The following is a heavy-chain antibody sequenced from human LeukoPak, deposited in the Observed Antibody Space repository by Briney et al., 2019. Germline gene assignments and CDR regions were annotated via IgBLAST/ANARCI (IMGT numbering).Heavy chain of an antibody. D-gene: IGHD6-13*01. CDR3: AKEHSSSWYVGDY. CDR2: IRYDGSNK. Sequence: GGSLILSCAASGFTFSSYGMHWVRQAPGKGLEWVAFIRYDGSNKYYADSVKGRFTISRDNSKNTLYLQMSSLRAEDTAVYYCAKEHSSSWYVGDYWGQGTLVTVSS. J-gene: IGHJ4*02. CDR1: GFTFSSYG. V-gene: IGHV3-30*02.